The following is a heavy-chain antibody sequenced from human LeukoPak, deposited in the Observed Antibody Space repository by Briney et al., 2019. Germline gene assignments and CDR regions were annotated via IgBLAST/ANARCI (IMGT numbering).Heavy chain of an antibody. Sequence: GGSLRLSCAASGFMFSTYGMHWVRQAPGRGLEWVAVIWYDGSKKYYADSVKGRFAISRDNSKNTLYLQLNSLRAEDTAVYYCARVVTDFWSGSYNYGMDVWGQGTTVTVSS. CDR1: GFMFSTYG. J-gene: IGHJ6*02. CDR3: ARVVTDFWSGSYNYGMDV. D-gene: IGHD3-3*01. V-gene: IGHV3-33*01. CDR2: IWYDGSKK.